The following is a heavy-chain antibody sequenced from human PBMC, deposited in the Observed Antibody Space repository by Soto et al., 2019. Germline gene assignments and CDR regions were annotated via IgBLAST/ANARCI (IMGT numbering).Heavy chain of an antibody. D-gene: IGHD3-22*01. V-gene: IGHV3-21*01. CDR3: ARAGDANYYDSSGYHTWFDP. J-gene: IGHJ5*02. CDR1: GFTFSSYS. CDR2: ISSSSSYI. Sequence: PGGSLRLSCAAPGFTFSSYSMNWVRQAPGKGLEWVSSISSSSSYIYYADSVKGRFTISRDNAKNSLYLQMNSLRAEDTAVYYCARAGDANYYDSSGYHTWFDPWGQGTLVTVSS.